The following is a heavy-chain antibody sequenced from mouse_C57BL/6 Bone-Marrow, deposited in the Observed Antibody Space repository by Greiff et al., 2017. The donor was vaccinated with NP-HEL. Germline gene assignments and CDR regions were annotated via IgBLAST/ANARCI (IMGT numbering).Heavy chain of an antibody. J-gene: IGHJ3*01. D-gene: IGHD1-1*01. V-gene: IGHV1-84*01. CDR3: YYGSSYAY. Sequence: QVQLQQSGTELVKPGASVKISCTASGYTFTDYYINWVNQRPGQGLEWIGRIYPGSGNTKYNDKVKGKATLTVDTSSSTAYMQVSSLTSEDSAVYFCYYGSSYAYWGQGTLVTVSA. CDR1: GYTFTDYY. CDR2: IYPGSGNT.